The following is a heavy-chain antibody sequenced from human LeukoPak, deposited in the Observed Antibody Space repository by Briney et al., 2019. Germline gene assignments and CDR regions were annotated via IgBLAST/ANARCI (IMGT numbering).Heavy chain of an antibody. CDR1: GGSISSYY. D-gene: IGHD6-13*01. CDR3: ARGDRSSWSAWFDP. V-gene: IGHV4-59*01. CDR2: IYYSGST. Sequence: SETLSLTCTVSGGSISSYYWSWIRQPPGKGLEWIGYIYYSGSTNYNPSLKSRVTISVDTSKNQFSLKLSSVTAADTAVYYCARGDRSSWSAWFDPWGQGTLVTVSS. J-gene: IGHJ5*02.